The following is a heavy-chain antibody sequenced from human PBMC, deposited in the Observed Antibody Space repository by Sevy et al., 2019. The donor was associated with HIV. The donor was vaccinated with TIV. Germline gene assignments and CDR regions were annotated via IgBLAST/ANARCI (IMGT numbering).Heavy chain of an antibody. CDR3: ARDYGSGTTLTLDY. V-gene: IGHV3-30-3*01. J-gene: IGHJ4*02. CDR2: ISYDGSNQ. D-gene: IGHD3-10*01. CDR1: GFTFSSYA. Sequence: GGSLRLSCAASGFTFSSYAMHWVRQAPGKGLEWVAVISYDGSNQYYADSVKGRFTISRDNSKNTLYLQMNSLRAEDTAVYYCARDYGSGTTLTLDYWGQGTLVSVSS.